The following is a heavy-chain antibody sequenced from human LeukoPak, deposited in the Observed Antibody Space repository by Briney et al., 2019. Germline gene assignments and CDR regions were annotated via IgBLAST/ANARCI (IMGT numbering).Heavy chain of an antibody. Sequence: GGSLRLSCAASGFTFSSYGMHWVRQAPGKGLEWVAVIWYDGSNNYYADSVKGRFTISRDNSKNTLYLQMNSLRAEDTAVYYCAKLGDYYDSSGYYPYYFDYWGQGTLVTVSS. D-gene: IGHD3-22*01. CDR1: GFTFSSYG. V-gene: IGHV3-33*06. CDR2: IWYDGSNN. J-gene: IGHJ4*02. CDR3: AKLGDYYDSSGYYPYYFDY.